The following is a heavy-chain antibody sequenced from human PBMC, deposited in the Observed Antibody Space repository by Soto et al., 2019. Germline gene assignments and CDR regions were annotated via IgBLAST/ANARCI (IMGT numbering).Heavy chain of an antibody. V-gene: IGHV4-59*01. Sequence: QVQLQESGPGLVKPSETLSLTCAVSGDSISSYYCMWIRQPPGKGLESIGYLYYGRSANYNPSLTGRVTLSVDMSTNQCSLPLISMTAADTAVYYCALRSMAVVPEYWGQGTLVTVSS. D-gene: IGHD3-22*01. CDR3: ALRSMAVVPEY. J-gene: IGHJ4*02. CDR2: LYYGRSA. CDR1: GDSISSYY.